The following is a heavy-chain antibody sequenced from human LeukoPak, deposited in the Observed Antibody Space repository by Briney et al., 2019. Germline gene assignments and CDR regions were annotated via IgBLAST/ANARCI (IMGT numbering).Heavy chain of an antibody. CDR1: GFPFSGSW. V-gene: IGHV3-7*01. Sequence: GGSLRLSCAASGFPFSGSWMDWVRQAPGKRMEWVASIKQDGSEKHYADSVKGRFTISRDNAKNSLFLQMSGLRAEDTAVYYCSRSLDYWGQGALVTVSS. CDR2: IKQDGSEK. J-gene: IGHJ4*02. CDR3: SRSLDY.